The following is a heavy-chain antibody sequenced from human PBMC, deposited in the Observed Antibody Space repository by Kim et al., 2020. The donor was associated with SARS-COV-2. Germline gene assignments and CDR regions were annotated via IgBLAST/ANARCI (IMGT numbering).Heavy chain of an antibody. CDR3: ARDLYGSGSYGVGFDY. V-gene: IGHV4-59*01. D-gene: IGHD3-10*01. Sequence: SETLSLTCTVSGGSISSYYWSWIRQPPGKGLEWIGYIYYSGSTNYNPSLKSRVTISVDTSKNQFSLKLSSVTAADTAVYYCARDLYGSGSYGVGFDYWGQGTLVTVSS. CDR2: IYYSGST. J-gene: IGHJ4*02. CDR1: GGSISSYY.